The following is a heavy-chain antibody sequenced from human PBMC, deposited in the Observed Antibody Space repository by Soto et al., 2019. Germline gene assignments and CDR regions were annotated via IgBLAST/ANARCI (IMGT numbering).Heavy chain of an antibody. V-gene: IGHV3-21*01. D-gene: IGHD2-2*01. CDR1: AFTFNNFP. J-gene: IGHJ6*02. CDR2: ITTTSTYK. CDR3: AREKCSSTSCNHGMDV. Sequence: EVQLVESGGGLVKPGGSLRLSCVASAFTFNNFPMHWVRQAPVKGLQWLASITTTSTYKYYADSVKGRFSISRDNAKNSLYLELTNLRSEDTAVYYCAREKCSSTSCNHGMDVWGLGTTVTVSS.